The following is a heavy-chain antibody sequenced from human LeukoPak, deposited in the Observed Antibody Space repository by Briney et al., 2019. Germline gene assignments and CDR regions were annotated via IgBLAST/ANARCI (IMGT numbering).Heavy chain of an antibody. CDR1: GFTFSTYA. V-gene: IGHV3-23*01. CDR2: ISGSGNST. J-gene: IGHJ4*02. CDR3: AKQKRSTCYSAIDY. Sequence: GGSLRLSCAASGFTFSTYAMTSVRQAPGKGLEWVSVISGSGNSTYYADSVKGRFTISRDNSKNTLYLQIHSLRAEDTAVYFCAKQKRSTCYSAIDYWGQGTLITVSS. D-gene: IGHD2-15*01.